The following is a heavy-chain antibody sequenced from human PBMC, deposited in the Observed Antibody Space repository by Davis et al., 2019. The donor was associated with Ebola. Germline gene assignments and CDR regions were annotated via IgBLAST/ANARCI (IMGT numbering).Heavy chain of an antibody. CDR1: GGSISSYY. CDR2: IYYSGST. D-gene: IGHD2-15*01. Sequence: SETLSLTCTVSGGSISSYYWSWIRQPPGKGLEWIGYIYYSGSTNYNHSLKSRVTISVDTSKNQFSLKLSSVTAADTAVYYCARLGYCSGGSCYSSLDGLDPWGQGTLVTVSS. CDR3: ARLGYCSGGSCYSSLDGLDP. V-gene: IGHV4-59*01. J-gene: IGHJ5*02.